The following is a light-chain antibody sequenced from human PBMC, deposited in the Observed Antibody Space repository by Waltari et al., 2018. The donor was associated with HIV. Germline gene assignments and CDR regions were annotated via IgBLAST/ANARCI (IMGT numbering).Light chain of an antibody. Sequence: DIQMTQSPSTLSASVGDRVTITSRASQTIRGWLAWYQQKPGKAPKLLIYKASNLQSGVPSRFSGSGSGTEFTLTISSLQPDDSATYYCQQYNSYWYTFGPGTKLEI. CDR3: QQYNSYWYT. CDR2: KAS. CDR1: QTIRGW. J-gene: IGKJ2*01. V-gene: IGKV1-5*03.